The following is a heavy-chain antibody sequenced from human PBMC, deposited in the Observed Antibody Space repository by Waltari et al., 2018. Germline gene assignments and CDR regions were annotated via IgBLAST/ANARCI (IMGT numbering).Heavy chain of an antibody. Sequence: QVQLVQSGAEVKKPGAAVTVSCKASGYTFTSYGIGCVRQAPGQGLEWMGWISAYNGNTNYAQKLQGRVTMTTDTSTSTAYMELRSLRSDDTAVYYCARVVLGTVAGTLSGWGQGTLVTVSS. CDR1: GYTFTSYG. CDR3: ARVVLGTVAGTLSG. CDR2: ISAYNGNT. D-gene: IGHD6-19*01. J-gene: IGHJ4*02. V-gene: IGHV1-18*01.